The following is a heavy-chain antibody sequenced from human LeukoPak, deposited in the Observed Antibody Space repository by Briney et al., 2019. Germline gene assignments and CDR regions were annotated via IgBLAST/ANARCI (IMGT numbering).Heavy chain of an antibody. CDR2: IYTSGST. Sequence: SETLSLTCTVSGGSISSGSYYWSWIRQPAGKGLEWIGRIYTSGSTNYNPSLKSRVTISVGTSKNQFSLKLSSVTAADTAVYYCARDHSKYYDFWSGYFTWFDPWGQGTLVTVSS. CDR1: GGSISSGSYY. D-gene: IGHD3-3*01. CDR3: ARDHSKYYDFWSGYFTWFDP. J-gene: IGHJ5*02. V-gene: IGHV4-61*02.